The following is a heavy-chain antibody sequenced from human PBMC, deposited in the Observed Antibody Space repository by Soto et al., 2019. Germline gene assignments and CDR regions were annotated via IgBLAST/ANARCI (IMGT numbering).Heavy chain of an antibody. Sequence: GASVKVSCKASGYTFTSYYMHWVRQAPGQGLEWMGIINPSGGSTSYAQKFQGRVTMTRDTSTSTVYMELSSLRSEDTAVYYCARVGGKLNYYDRSGPWGQGTLVTVSS. CDR1: GYTFTSYY. J-gene: IGHJ5*02. D-gene: IGHD3-22*01. V-gene: IGHV1-46*03. CDR2: INPSGGST. CDR3: ARVGGKLNYYDRSGP.